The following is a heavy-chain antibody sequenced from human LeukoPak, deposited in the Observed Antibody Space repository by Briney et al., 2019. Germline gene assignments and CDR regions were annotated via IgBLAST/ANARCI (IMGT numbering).Heavy chain of an antibody. Sequence: GGSQRLFCAASGFTFSSYGMHWVREAPGKGLEWVAVLWYDGSNKYYADSVKGRFTISRDNSKNTLYLQMNRLRAEGTAVYYCARDGSRGGNYFDYWGQGTLVTVPS. CDR3: ARDGSRGGNYFDY. CDR1: GFTFSSYG. V-gene: IGHV3-33*01. J-gene: IGHJ4*02. CDR2: LWYDGSNK. D-gene: IGHD1-26*01.